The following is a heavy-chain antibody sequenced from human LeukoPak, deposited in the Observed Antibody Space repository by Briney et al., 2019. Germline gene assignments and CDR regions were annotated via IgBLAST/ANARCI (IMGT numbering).Heavy chain of an antibody. CDR2: ISSSSSAI. Sequence: GGSLRLSCAASGFTFSSYSMNWVCQAPGKGLEWVSYISSSSSAIYYADSVKGRFTISRDNAKNSLYLQMNSLRDEDTAVYYCARETRGYSSSWTPGDYWGQGTLVTVTS. J-gene: IGHJ4*02. CDR1: GFTFSSYS. CDR3: ARETRGYSSSWTPGDY. V-gene: IGHV3-48*02. D-gene: IGHD6-13*01.